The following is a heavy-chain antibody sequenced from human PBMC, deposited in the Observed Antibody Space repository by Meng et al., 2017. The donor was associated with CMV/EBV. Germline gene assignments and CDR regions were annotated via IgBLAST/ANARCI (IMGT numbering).Heavy chain of an antibody. V-gene: IGHV1-18*01. J-gene: IGHJ4*02. CDR2: ISAYNGNT. CDR3: ARMEVGGGSCYSDY. Sequence: QVSLVQAGAEVKKPGASVKVSWKACGYTFTSDGISWVRQAPGQGLEWMGWISAYNGNTNYAQKLQGRVTMTTDTSTSTAYMELRSLRSDDTAVYYCARMEVGGGSCYSDYWGQGTLVTVSS. CDR1: GYTFTSDG. D-gene: IGHD2-15*01.